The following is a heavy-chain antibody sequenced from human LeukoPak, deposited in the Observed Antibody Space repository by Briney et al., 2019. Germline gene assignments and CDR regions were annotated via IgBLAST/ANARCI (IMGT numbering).Heavy chain of an antibody. CDR2: IYYSGST. V-gene: IGHV4-31*03. CDR3: TRAIYGDSVDY. J-gene: IGHJ4*02. Sequence: SETLSLTCTVSGGSISSGGYYWSWIRQHPGKGLEWIGYIYYSGSTYYNPSLKSRVTISVDTSKNQFSLKLSSVTAADTAVYYCTRAIYGDSVDYWGQGTLVTVSS. D-gene: IGHD4-17*01. CDR1: GGSISSGGYY.